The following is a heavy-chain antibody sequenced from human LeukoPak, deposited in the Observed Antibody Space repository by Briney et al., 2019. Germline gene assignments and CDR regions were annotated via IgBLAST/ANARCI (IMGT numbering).Heavy chain of an antibody. CDR1: GFTFSIYA. Sequence: GGSLRLSCAASGFTFSIYAMSWVRQAPGKGLQWVSSITSSGDGTYYADSVKGRFTISRDNSENMLYLQMNSLRVEDTAVYFCAKDRPNYYGSNGHYYRRDGDYWGQGTLVAVSS. CDR2: ITSSGDGT. J-gene: IGHJ4*02. D-gene: IGHD3-22*01. CDR3: AKDRPNYYGSNGHYYRRDGDY. V-gene: IGHV3-23*01.